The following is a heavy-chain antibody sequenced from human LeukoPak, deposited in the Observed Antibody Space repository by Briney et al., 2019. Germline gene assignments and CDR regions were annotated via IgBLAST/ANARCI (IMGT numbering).Heavy chain of an antibody. V-gene: IGHV3-21*01. D-gene: IGHD2-2*01. CDR3: ARSKLFSLLVDPLDY. J-gene: IGHJ4*02. CDR1: GFTFSSYS. CDR2: ISSSSSYI. Sequence: GGSLRLSCAASGFTFSSYSMNWVRQAPGKGLEWVSSISSSSSYIYYADSVKGRFTISRDNAKNSLYLQMNSLRAEDTAVYYCARSKLFSLLVDPLDYWGQRTLASVSS.